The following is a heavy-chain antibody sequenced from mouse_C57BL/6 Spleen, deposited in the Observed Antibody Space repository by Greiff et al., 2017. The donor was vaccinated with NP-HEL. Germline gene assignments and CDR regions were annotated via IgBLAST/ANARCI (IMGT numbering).Heavy chain of an antibody. CDR1: GFTFSSYG. J-gene: IGHJ2*01. CDR2: ISSGGSYT. Sequence: EVHLVESGGDLVKPGGSLKLSCAASGFTFSSYGMSWVRQTPDKRLEWVATISSGGSYTYYPDSVKGRFTISRDNAKNTLYLQMSSLKSEDTAMYYCARQGGLHYFDYWGQGTTLTVSS. V-gene: IGHV5-6*01. CDR3: ARQGGLHYFDY.